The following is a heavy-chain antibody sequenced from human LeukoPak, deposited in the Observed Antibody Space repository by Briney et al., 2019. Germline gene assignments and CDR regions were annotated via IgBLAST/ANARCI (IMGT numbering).Heavy chain of an antibody. V-gene: IGHV1-2*04. Sequence: ASVKVSCKASGYTFTGYYMYWVRQAPGQGLGRMGWINPNSGGTNYAQKFQGWVTMIRDTSISTAYMELRSLRSDDTAVYFCASSSGSYRAAFDIWGQGTMVTVSS. D-gene: IGHD1-26*01. J-gene: IGHJ3*02. CDR1: GYTFTGYY. CDR3: ASSSGSYRAAFDI. CDR2: INPNSGGT.